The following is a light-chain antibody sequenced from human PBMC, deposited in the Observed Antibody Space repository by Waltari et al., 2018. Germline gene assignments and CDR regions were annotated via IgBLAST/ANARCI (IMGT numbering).Light chain of an antibody. V-gene: IGLV1-44*01. Sequence: QSVLTQPPSASGTPGTRVTISCSGSSPNIGKNTVNWYQQLPGTAPKLVIYFNDQRPSGVPVRFPGSKSGTSASLAISGLQSEDEADFHCAVWDDSLNGLIFGGGTKLTVL. CDR3: AVWDDSLNGLI. CDR2: FND. J-gene: IGLJ2*01. CDR1: SPNIGKNT.